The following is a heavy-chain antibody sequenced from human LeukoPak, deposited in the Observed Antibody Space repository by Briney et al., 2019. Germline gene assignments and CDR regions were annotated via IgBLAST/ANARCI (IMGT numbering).Heavy chain of an antibody. CDR1: GFSFSTQR. CDR2: IDERIT. D-gene: IGHD3-10*01. CDR3: FREGGD. Sequence: GGSLRLSCAASGFSFSTQRMHWVRQAPGKGLVWVSYIDERITGYADSVKGRFTISRDNAKNTLYLQMNSLRAEDTAIYYCFREGGDWGQGTLVTVSS. V-gene: IGHV3-74*01. J-gene: IGHJ4*02.